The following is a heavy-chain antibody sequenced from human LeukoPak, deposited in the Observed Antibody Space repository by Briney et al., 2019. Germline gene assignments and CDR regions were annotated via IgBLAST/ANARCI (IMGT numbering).Heavy chain of an antibody. J-gene: IGHJ4*02. CDR3: ARGSGSYYDTFDY. V-gene: IGHV3-66*01. CDR1: GFTVSSNY. CDR2: IYSGGST. Sequence: GGSLRPSCAASGFTVSSNYMSRVRQAPGKGLEWVSVIYSGGSTYYADSVKGRFTISRDNSKNTLYLQMNSLRAEDTAVYYCARGSGSYYDTFDYWGQGTLVTVSS. D-gene: IGHD1-26*01.